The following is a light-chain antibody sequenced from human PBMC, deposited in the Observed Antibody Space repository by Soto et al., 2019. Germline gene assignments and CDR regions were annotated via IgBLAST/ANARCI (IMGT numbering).Light chain of an antibody. CDR3: SSYASSNNLV. Sequence: QSALTQPPSASGSPGQSVTISCTGTSSDVGGYNYVSWYQQPPGKAPKLMIYEVSKRPSGVPDRFSGSKSGNTASLTVSGLQAEDEADYYCSSYASSNNLVFGGGTKLTVL. CDR1: SSDVGGYNY. CDR2: EVS. V-gene: IGLV2-8*01. J-gene: IGLJ2*01.